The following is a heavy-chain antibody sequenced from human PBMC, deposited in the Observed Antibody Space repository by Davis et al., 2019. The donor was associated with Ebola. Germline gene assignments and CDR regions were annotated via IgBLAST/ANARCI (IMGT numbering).Heavy chain of an antibody. CDR2: INSDESIT. V-gene: IGHV3-74*01. Sequence: GESLKISCAASGFTFSSYWMHWVRQAPATGLVWVSRINSDESITTYPDSVKGRFTVSRDNAKNTLYLQLNSLIAADTAVYYCARPFSVGYSSGWYGSGMDVWGQGTTVTVSS. J-gene: IGHJ6*02. D-gene: IGHD6-19*01. CDR3: ARPFSVGYSSGWYGSGMDV. CDR1: GFTFSSYW.